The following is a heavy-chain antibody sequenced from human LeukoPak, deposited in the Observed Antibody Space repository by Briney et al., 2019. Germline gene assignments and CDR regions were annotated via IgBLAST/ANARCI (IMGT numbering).Heavy chain of an antibody. CDR3: AKERSTVGTPLFDN. J-gene: IGHJ4*02. Sequence: GGSLRLSCAAAGFSFGSYAMGWVRQAPGGGVEWVTGISDNGGGTYYGDSVKGRFTISRDNSKNMLYLQMNGLRAEDTALYYCAKERSTVGTPLFDNWGQGILVTVSS. CDR2: ISDNGGGT. D-gene: IGHD2-15*01. V-gene: IGHV3-23*01. CDR1: GFSFGSYA.